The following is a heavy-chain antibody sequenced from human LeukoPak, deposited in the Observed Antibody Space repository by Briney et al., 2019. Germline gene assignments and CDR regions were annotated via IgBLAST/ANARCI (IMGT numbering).Heavy chain of an antibody. CDR2: IDHRGST. CDR3: ARARVLRFLEWYSLHPLMDV. J-gene: IGHJ6*04. V-gene: IGHV4-34*01. Sequence: SETLSLTCAVYGGSFSGYYWSWIRQPPGKGLEWIGEIDHRGSTNYYPSLKSRVTISVDTSKNQFSLKLSSVTAADTAVYYCARARVLRFLEWYSLHPLMDVWGKGTTVTVSS. CDR1: GGSFSGYY. D-gene: IGHD3-3*01.